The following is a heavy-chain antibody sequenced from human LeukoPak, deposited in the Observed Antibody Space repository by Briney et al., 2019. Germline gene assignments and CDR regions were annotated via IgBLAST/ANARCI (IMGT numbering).Heavy chain of an antibody. Sequence: GGSLRLSCAASGFTFSSYAMSWVRQAPGKGLEWVSGISSSGDYTYYAGSVKGRPTMSRDNSKNTLNLQMDSLRAEDTAVYYCARGLPYIYDSSGYYFLDQWGQGTLVTVSS. CDR1: GFTFSSYA. V-gene: IGHV3-23*01. D-gene: IGHD3-22*01. CDR3: ARGLPYIYDSSGYYFLDQ. CDR2: ISSSGDYT. J-gene: IGHJ4*02.